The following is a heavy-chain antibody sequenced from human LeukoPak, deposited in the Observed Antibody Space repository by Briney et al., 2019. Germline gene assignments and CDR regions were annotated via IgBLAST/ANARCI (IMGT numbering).Heavy chain of an antibody. D-gene: IGHD3-16*02. CDR2: IYYSGST. CDR3: ARQAITFGGVIVNFDY. J-gene: IGHJ4*02. Sequence: SETLSLTCTVSGGSISSSSYYWGWIRQPPGKGLEWIGSIYYSGSTYYNPSLKSRVTISVDTSKNQFSLKLSSVTAADTAVYYCARQAITFGGVIVNFDYWGQGTPVTVSS. V-gene: IGHV4-39*01. CDR1: GGSISSSSYY.